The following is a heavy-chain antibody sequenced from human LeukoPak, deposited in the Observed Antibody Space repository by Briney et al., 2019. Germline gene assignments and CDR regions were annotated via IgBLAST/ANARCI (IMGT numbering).Heavy chain of an antibody. D-gene: IGHD2-2*01. CDR3: ARDALGYCSGTSSGGDCYLGAFDI. V-gene: IGHV1-3*01. J-gene: IGHJ3*02. Sequence: ASVKVSCKASGYTFTSYAMHWVRQAPGQRLEWMGWINAGNGNTKYSQKFQGRVTITRDTSASTAYMELSSLRSEDTAVYYCARDALGYCSGTSSGGDCYLGAFDIWGQGTMVTVSS. CDR2: INAGNGNT. CDR1: GYTFTSYA.